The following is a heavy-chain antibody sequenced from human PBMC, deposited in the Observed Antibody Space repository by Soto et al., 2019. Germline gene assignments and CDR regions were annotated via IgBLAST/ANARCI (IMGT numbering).Heavy chain of an antibody. V-gene: IGHV2-70*04. Sequence: SGPTLVNPTQTLTLTCTFSGFSLSTSGMRVSWIRQPPGKALEWLARIDWDDDKFYSTSLKARLTISKDTSKNQVVLTMTNVDPVDTATYYCARTKSITARGYYSDYWGQGTLVTVSS. CDR2: IDWDDDK. CDR1: GFSLSTSGMR. D-gene: IGHD6-6*01. J-gene: IGHJ4*02. CDR3: ARTKSITARGYYSDY.